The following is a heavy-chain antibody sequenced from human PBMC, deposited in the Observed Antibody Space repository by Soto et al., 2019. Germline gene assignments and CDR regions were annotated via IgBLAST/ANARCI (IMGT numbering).Heavy chain of an antibody. D-gene: IGHD3-22*01. V-gene: IGHV4-31*02. CDR1: GGCIISGGYY. J-gene: IGHJ4*02. Sequence: TLSLTWSISGGCIISGGYYWSWIRQHPWKGLEWIGYIYYSGSTYYNPSLKSRVTISVDTSKNQFSLKLSSVTAADTAVYYCARQKVSDYYDSSGPPDWWGQGTLVTVS. CDR2: IYYSGST. CDR3: ARQKVSDYYDSSGPPDW.